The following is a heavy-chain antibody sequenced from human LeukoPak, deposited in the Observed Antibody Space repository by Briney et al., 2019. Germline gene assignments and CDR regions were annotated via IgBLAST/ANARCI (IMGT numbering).Heavy chain of an antibody. Sequence: GGSLRLSCAASGFTLSNYAMSWVRQTPGKGLEWVSSISAGGGGSYYADSVKGRFTISRDNSKNTLYLQMNSLRAEDTAVYYCARDTAGNDYWGQGTLVTVSS. J-gene: IGHJ4*02. D-gene: IGHD2-8*02. V-gene: IGHV3-23*01. CDR1: GFTLSNYA. CDR3: ARDTAGNDY. CDR2: ISAGGGGS.